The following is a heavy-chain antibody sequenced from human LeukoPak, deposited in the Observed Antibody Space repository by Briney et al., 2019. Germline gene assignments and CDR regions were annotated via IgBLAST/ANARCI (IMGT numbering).Heavy chain of an antibody. Sequence: GGSLRLSCAASGFTFSNYWMNWARQAPGKGLEWVASINHNGNVNYYVDSVKGRFTISRDNATNSLYLQMSNLRAEDTAVYFCARGGGLDVWGQGATVTVSS. CDR3: ARGGGLDV. J-gene: IGHJ6*01. CDR2: INHNGNVN. CDR1: GFTFSNYW. D-gene: IGHD3-16*01. V-gene: IGHV3-7*03.